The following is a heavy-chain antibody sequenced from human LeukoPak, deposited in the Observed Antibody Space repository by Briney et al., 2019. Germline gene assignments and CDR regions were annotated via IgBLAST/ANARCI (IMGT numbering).Heavy chain of an antibody. J-gene: IGHJ4*02. D-gene: IGHD1-26*01. CDR1: GGSISSSN. V-gene: IGHV3-23*01. CDR3: AKDNSYSGSVY. Sequence: ETLSLTCAVSGGSISSSNWWSWVRQAPGKGLEWVSVISGDGGTTYYADSVKGRFTISRDNSKNTLYLQMDSLRAGDTAVYYCAKDNSYSGSVYWGQGTLVTVSS. CDR2: ISGDGGTT.